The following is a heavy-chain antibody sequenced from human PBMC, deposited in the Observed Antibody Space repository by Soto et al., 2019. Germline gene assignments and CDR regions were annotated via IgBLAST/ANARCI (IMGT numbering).Heavy chain of an antibody. J-gene: IGHJ4*02. D-gene: IGHD3-22*01. Sequence: ASVKVSCKASGYTFTGYFMHWVRQAPGQGLEWMGCINPNSGDTNYAQKFQGRVTMTRDMSISTAYMELRRLTSDDTAIYYCARVRTYYDSSGSLDYWGQGTLVTVSS. CDR3: ARVRTYYDSSGSLDY. CDR2: INPNSGDT. V-gene: IGHV1-2*02. CDR1: GYTFTGYF.